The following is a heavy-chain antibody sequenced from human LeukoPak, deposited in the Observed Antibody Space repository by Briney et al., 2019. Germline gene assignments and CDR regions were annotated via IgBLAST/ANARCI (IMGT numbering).Heavy chain of an antibody. CDR3: AKRRWGTVVTPFDY. Sequence: GGSLRLSCAASGFTFSSYAMSWVRQAPGKGLEWVSAISGSGGSTYYADSVKGRFTISRDSSKNTLYLQMNSLRAEDTAVYYCAKRRWGTVVTPFDYWGQGTLVTVSS. CDR1: GFTFSSYA. CDR2: ISGSGGST. D-gene: IGHD4-23*01. V-gene: IGHV3-23*01. J-gene: IGHJ4*02.